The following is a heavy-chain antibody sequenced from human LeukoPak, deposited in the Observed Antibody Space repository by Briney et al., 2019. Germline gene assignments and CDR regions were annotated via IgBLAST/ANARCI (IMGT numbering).Heavy chain of an antibody. V-gene: IGHV4-34*01. CDR3: ARAKAAAGIDYFDY. D-gene: IGHD6-13*01. Sequence: PSETLSLTCAVYGESFSGYYWSWIRQPPGKGLEWIGEINHSGSTNYNPSLKSRVTISVDTSKNQFSLKLSSVTAADTAVYYCARAKAAAGIDYFDYWGQGTLVTVSS. CDR2: INHSGST. CDR1: GESFSGYY. J-gene: IGHJ4*02.